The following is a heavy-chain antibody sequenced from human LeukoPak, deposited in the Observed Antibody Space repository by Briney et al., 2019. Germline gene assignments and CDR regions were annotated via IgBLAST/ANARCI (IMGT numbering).Heavy chain of an antibody. CDR1: GFTFISYA. Sequence: GGSLRLACAASGFTFISYAMSWVRQAPGKGLEGVSAISGSGGSTYYADSVKGRFTISRDNSKNTLYLQMNSLRAEDTAVYYCAKAGPIAAAGTGFDYWGQGTLVTVSS. CDR3: AKAGPIAAAGTGFDY. V-gene: IGHV3-23*01. CDR2: ISGSGGST. D-gene: IGHD6-13*01. J-gene: IGHJ4*02.